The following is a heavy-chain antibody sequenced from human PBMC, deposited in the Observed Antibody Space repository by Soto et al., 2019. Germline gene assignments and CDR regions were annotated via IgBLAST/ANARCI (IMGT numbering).Heavy chain of an antibody. D-gene: IGHD4-17*01. Sequence: QLQLQESGPGLVKPSETLSLTCTVSGVSISSSNYYWGWIRQPPGKGLEWIGSIFRSGTTYYNPSLKSRVTISIDTSKNQFSLKLTSVTAADTAVYYCARPRTGHGDYDYWGQGTLVTVSS. CDR3: ARPRTGHGDYDY. CDR1: GVSISSSNYY. J-gene: IGHJ4*02. CDR2: IFRSGTT. V-gene: IGHV4-39*01.